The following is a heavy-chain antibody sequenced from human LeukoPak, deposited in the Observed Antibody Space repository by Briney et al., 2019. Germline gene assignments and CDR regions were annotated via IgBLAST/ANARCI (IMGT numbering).Heavy chain of an antibody. D-gene: IGHD3-22*01. J-gene: IGHJ5*02. V-gene: IGHV1-18*01. CDR1: GYTFTSYG. CDR2: ISAYNGNT. Sequence: ASVKVSCKASGYTFTSYGISWVRQAPGQVLEWMGWISAYNGNTNYAQKLQGRVTMTTDTSTSTAYMELRSLRSDDTAVYYCARLGPSSGYYYGWFDPWGQGTLVTVSS. CDR3: ARLGPSSGYYYGWFDP.